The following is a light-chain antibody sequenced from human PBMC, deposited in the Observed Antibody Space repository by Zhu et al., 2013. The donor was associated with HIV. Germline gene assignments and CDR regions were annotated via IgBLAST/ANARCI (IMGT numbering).Light chain of an antibody. Sequence: DIVMTQSPDSLAVSLGETATINCKSSQSVLYSSDNRNYLAWYQQRPGQPPKLLIFWASTRESGVPDRFSGSGSGTDFTLTISNLQAEDVAVYYCQQYYTTPVTFGQGTKVEI. CDR2: WAS. CDR1: QSVLYSSDNRNY. J-gene: IGKJ1*01. V-gene: IGKV4-1*01. CDR3: QQYYTTPVT.